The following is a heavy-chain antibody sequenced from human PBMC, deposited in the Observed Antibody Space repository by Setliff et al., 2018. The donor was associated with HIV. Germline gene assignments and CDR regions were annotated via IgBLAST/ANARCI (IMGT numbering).Heavy chain of an antibody. Sequence: GGSLRLSCAASGFTFDRFWMHWVRQAPGKDLVWVSRVNRDGSSTTYADSVKDRFTISRDNAKNTLYLQMNSLRAEDTGVYYCHSGYDTEEQSYFDYWGQGALVTVSS. CDR2: VNRDGSST. CDR3: HSGYDTEEQSYFDY. CDR1: GFTFDRFW. D-gene: IGHD5-12*01. J-gene: IGHJ4*02. V-gene: IGHV3-74*01.